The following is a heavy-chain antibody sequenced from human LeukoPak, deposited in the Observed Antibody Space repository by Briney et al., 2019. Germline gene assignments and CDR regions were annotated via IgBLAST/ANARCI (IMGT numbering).Heavy chain of an antibody. Sequence: GGSLRLSCAASGFTFSSYAMSWVRQAPGKGLEWVSSISASGVMTYYADSVKGRFTVSRDNSKNSLYLQMSSLTAADTAVYYCAKDRSIGTYYTFDHWGQGTLVTVSS. CDR1: GFTFSSYA. CDR2: ISASGVMT. J-gene: IGHJ4*02. V-gene: IGHV3-23*01. CDR3: AKDRSIGTYYTFDH. D-gene: IGHD1-26*01.